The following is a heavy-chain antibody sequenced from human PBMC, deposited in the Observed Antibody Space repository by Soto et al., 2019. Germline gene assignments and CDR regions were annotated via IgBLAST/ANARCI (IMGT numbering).Heavy chain of an antibody. CDR1: GFTFSGYG. Sequence: QVQLVESGGGVVQPGRSLRLSCAASGFTFSGYGMHWVRQAPGKGLEWVALISFDGASKYYADSVKGRFTISRDNSKNALYLQVNSLRAEDTAMYYCAKVESSGWYAWGQGTLVTVSS. V-gene: IGHV3-30*18. CDR2: ISFDGASK. J-gene: IGHJ4*02. D-gene: IGHD6-19*01. CDR3: AKVESSGWYA.